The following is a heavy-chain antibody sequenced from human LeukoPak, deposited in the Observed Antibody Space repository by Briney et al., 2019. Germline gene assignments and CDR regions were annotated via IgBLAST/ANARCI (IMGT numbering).Heavy chain of an antibody. J-gene: IGHJ4*02. CDR2: ISWNSGSI. V-gene: IGHV3-9*01. Sequence: PGRSLRLSCAASGFTFDDDAMHWVRQAPGKGLEWVSGISWNSGSIGYADSVKGRFTISRDSVKNSLYLQMNSLRAEDTALYYCAKGSLDSSSTEANFDYWGQGTLVTVSS. CDR3: AKGSLDSSSTEANFDY. D-gene: IGHD6-6*01. CDR1: GFTFDDDA.